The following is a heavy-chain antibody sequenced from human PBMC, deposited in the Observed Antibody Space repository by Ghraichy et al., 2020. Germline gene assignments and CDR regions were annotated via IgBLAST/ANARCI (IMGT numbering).Heavy chain of an antibody. CDR2: IIPIFGTA. Sequence: SVKVSCKASGGTFSSYAISWVRQAPGQGLEWMGGIIPIFGTANYAQKFQGRVTITADESTSTAYMELSSLRSEDTAVYYCARAKFKYCSSTSCYAFDIWGQGTMVTVSS. CDR1: GGTFSSYA. CDR3: ARAKFKYCSSTSCYAFDI. J-gene: IGHJ3*02. D-gene: IGHD2-2*01. V-gene: IGHV1-69*13.